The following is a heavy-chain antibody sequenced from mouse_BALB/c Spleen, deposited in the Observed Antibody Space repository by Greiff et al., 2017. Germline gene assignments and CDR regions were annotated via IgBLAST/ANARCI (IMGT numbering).Heavy chain of an antibody. CDR1: GYTFTSYY. V-gene: IGHV1S81*02. CDR3: TREGDYGNPFDY. D-gene: IGHD2-1*01. Sequence: VKLQESGAELVKPGASVKLSCKASGYTFTSYYMYWVKQRPGQGLEWIGEINPSNGGTNFNEKFKSKATLTVDKSSSTAYMQLSSLTSEDSAVYYCTREGDYGNPFDYWGQGTTLTVSS. CDR2: INPSNGGT. J-gene: IGHJ2*01.